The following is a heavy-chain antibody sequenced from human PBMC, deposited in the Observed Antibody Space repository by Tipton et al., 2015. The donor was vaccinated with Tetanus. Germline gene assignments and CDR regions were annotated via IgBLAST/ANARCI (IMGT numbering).Heavy chain of an antibody. V-gene: IGHV3-73*01. CDR1: GFTFSGSA. CDR3: TSGYDFWSGFPPS. CDR2: IRSRTNSYAT. Sequence: SLRLSCAASGFTFSGSAIHWVRQASGKGLEWAGRIRSRTNSYATEYAASVKGRFSFSRDDSKNTASLQMNSLKIEDTAMYFCTSGYDFWSGFPPSWGQGTLVTVSS. J-gene: IGHJ4*02. D-gene: IGHD3-3*01.